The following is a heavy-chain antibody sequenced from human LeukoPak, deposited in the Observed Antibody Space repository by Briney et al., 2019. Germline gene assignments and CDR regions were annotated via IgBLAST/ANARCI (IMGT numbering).Heavy chain of an antibody. CDR2: INWNGGST. Sequence: ETLSLTCAVYGGSFSVYYWSWVRQAPGKGLEWVSGINWNGGSTGYADSVKGRFTISRDNAKNSLYLQMNSLRAEDTALYYCARAPYYYGSGRYAFDIWGQGTMVTVSS. CDR3: ARAPYYYGSGRYAFDI. J-gene: IGHJ3*02. D-gene: IGHD3-10*01. CDR1: GGSFSVYY. V-gene: IGHV3-20*04.